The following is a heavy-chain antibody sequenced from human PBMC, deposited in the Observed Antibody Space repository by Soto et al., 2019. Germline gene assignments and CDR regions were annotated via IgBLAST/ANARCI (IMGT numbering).Heavy chain of an antibody. Sequence: ASVKVSCKASGYTFTSYYMHWVRQAPGQGLEWMGIINPSGGSTSYAQKFQGRVTMTRDTSTSTVYMELSSLRSEDTAVYYCAREGGVSYQLIWSWFDPWGQGTLVTVSS. CDR2: INPSGGST. CDR1: GYTFTSYY. J-gene: IGHJ5*02. V-gene: IGHV1-46*03. CDR3: AREGGVSYQLIWSWFDP. D-gene: IGHD2-2*01.